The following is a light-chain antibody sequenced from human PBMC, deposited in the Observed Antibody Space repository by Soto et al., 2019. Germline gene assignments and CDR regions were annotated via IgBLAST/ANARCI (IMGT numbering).Light chain of an antibody. CDR1: QSISTW. CDR3: QQYDSYSPLT. Sequence: DIQMTQSPSTLSASVGDRVTLTCRASQSISTWLAWYQQKPGKAPKLLIYKASGLESGVPSRFSGSGSGTAFTLTISSLQPDDFATYYCQQYDSYSPLTFGGGTKV. J-gene: IGKJ4*01. CDR2: KAS. V-gene: IGKV1-5*03.